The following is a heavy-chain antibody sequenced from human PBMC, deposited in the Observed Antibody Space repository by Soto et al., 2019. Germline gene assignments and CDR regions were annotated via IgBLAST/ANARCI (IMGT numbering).Heavy chain of an antibody. Sequence: EVHLVESGGGLVQPGGSLRLSCAASGFNFDIYWMSWVRQAPGKGLEWVANINEHGTAKFYGDSVKGRFTISRDNAKNSVSLEMNSLRVEDTAIYYCARDGFAIYARDHWGQGTLVTVSS. CDR3: ARDGFAIYARDH. V-gene: IGHV3-7*04. CDR1: GFNFDIYW. J-gene: IGHJ4*02. CDR2: INEHGTAK. D-gene: IGHD3-10*01.